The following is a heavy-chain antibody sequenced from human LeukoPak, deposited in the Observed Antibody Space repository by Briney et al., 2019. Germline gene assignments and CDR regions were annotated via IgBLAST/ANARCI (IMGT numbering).Heavy chain of an antibody. V-gene: IGHV1-18*01. J-gene: IGHJ4*02. D-gene: IGHD6-13*01. CDR3: ARVSIAAESPFDY. CDR2: IRAYNCNT. CDR1: GYTFTSYC. Sequence: GASVMVSCKSSGYTFTSYCISWVRQAPGQGLEWMGWIRAYNCNTNYAQKLQVRVTMTRDTSTSTAYMELRSLRSDDTAVYSCARVSIAAESPFDYWGQGTLVTVSS.